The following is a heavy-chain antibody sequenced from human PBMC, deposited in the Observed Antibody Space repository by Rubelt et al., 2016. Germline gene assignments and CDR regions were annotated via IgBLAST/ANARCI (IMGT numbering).Heavy chain of an antibody. D-gene: IGHD2-8*01. V-gene: IGHV4-34*01. J-gene: IGHJ4*02. Sequence: QVQLQQWGAGLLKPSETLSLTCAVYGGSFSGYYWSWIRQPPGKGLEWIGEINHSGSTNYNPSLKSRVTRSVNTSKNHFYVKLVLLTDGDRAVYYCAGGYCTNDVCYGGDYWGQGTLVTVSS. CDR3: AGGYCTNDVCYGGDY. CDR1: GGSFSGYY. CDR2: INHSGST.